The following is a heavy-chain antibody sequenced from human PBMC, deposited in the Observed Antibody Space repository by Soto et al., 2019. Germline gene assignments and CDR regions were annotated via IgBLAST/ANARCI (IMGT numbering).Heavy chain of an antibody. Sequence: GGSLRLSCSASGFTFSSYAMHWVRQAPGKGLEYVSAISSNGGSTYYADSVKGRFTISRDNSKNTLYLQMSSLRAEDTAVYYCVKGWGKGGWYYFDYWGQGTLVTVSS. V-gene: IGHV3-64D*08. CDR1: GFTFSSYA. J-gene: IGHJ4*02. CDR2: ISSNGGST. D-gene: IGHD6-19*01. CDR3: VKGWGKGGWYYFDY.